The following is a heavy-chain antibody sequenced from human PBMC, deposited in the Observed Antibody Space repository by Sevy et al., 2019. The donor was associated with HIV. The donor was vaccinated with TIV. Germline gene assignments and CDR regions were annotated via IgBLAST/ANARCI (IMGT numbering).Heavy chain of an antibody. V-gene: IGHV4-34*01. CDR2: INHSGST. J-gene: IGHJ4*02. D-gene: IGHD3-22*01. Sequence: SETVSLTCAVYGGSFSGYYWSWIRQPPGKGLEWIGEINHSGSTNYNPSLKSRVTISVDTSKNQFSLKLRSVTAADTAVYYCARGTGDSSGYYYFDYWGQGTLVTVS. CDR3: ARGTGDSSGYYYFDY. CDR1: GGSFSGYY.